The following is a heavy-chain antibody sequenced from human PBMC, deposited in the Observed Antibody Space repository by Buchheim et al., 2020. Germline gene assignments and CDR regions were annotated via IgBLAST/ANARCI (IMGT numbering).Heavy chain of an antibody. CDR2: INPSDGGT. J-gene: IGHJ4*02. Sequence: QVQLVQSGAEVKKPGASVKVSCKPSGYTFTRYFLHWVRQAPGQGLQWMGRINPSDGGTGYAQKFQGRVTMTRDTSTNTVSMELSSLRSEDTAIYFCARDPNSGFGTGWSYFDSWGQGTL. CDR3: ARDPNSGFGTGWSYFDS. CDR1: GYTFTRYF. V-gene: IGHV1-46*01. D-gene: IGHD6-19*01.